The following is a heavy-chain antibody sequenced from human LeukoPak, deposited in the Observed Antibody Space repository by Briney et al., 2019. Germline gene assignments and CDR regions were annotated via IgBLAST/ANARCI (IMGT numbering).Heavy chain of an antibody. J-gene: IGHJ4*02. D-gene: IGHD6-13*01. Sequence: PGGSLRLFRAASWLPFSSYWMHWVPLAPRKRLVRVSSINSDASSTTFAVSLKGRFTIARDNAKNTLFLQMNSLRVEDTAVYYCARGGSAYSSSWSTFDYWGQGTLVTVSS. CDR3: ARGGSAYSSSWSTFDY. V-gene: IGHV3-74*01. CDR1: WLPFSSYW. CDR2: INSDASST.